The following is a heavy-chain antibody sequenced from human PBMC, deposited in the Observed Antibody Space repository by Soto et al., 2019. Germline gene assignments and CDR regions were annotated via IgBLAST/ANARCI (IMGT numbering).Heavy chain of an antibody. CDR3: ARDGSGSTHQFDY. CDR2: IWYDGSNK. CDR1: GFTFSTYG. Sequence: QVQLGESGGGVGQPGWSLRLSCAASGFTFSTYGMHWVRQAPGKGLEWVAVIWYDGSNKYYADSVKGRFTISRDNSKNTLYLQMNSLRAEDTAVYYCARDGSGSTHQFDYWGQGTLVTVYS. D-gene: IGHD1-26*01. V-gene: IGHV3-33*01. J-gene: IGHJ4*02.